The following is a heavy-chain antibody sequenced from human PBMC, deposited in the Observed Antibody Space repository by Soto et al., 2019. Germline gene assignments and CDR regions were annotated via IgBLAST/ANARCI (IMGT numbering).Heavy chain of an antibody. CDR3: AGRGIRGVIVYFDY. Sequence: QLQLQESGPGLVKPSETLSLTCTVSGGSISSSSYYWGWIRQPPGKGLEWIGSIYYSGSTYYNPSLKSRVTISVDTSKNQFSLKLSSVTAADTAVYYCAGRGIRGVIVYFDYWGQGTLVTVSS. V-gene: IGHV4-39*01. J-gene: IGHJ4*02. CDR1: GGSISSSSYY. D-gene: IGHD3-10*01. CDR2: IYYSGST.